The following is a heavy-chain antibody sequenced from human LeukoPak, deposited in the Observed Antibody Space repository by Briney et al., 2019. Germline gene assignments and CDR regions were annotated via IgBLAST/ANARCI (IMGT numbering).Heavy chain of an antibody. D-gene: IGHD3-3*01. CDR1: GYTFTSYG. CDR2: ISAYNGNT. J-gene: IGHJ5*02. CDR3: AREKSRFLEWLPGERLVDWFDP. V-gene: IGHV1-18*01. Sequence: GASVKVSCKASGYTFTSYGISWVRQAPGQGLEWMGWISAYNGNTNYAQKLQGRVTMTTDTSTSTAYMELRSLRSDDTAVYYCAREKSRFLEWLPGERLVDWFDPWGQGTLVTVSS.